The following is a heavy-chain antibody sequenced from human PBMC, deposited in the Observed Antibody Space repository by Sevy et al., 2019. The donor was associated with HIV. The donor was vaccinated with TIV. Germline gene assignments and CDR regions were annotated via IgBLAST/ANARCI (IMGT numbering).Heavy chain of an antibody. CDR3: TTDPIIVLLVTDGMDV. CDR2: IKSNADGGTI. D-gene: IGHD2-8*02. V-gene: IGHV3-15*01. J-gene: IGHJ6*02. Sequence: GGSLRLSCEASGFTFSYAWMNWVRQAPGKGLEWVGRIKSNADGGTIDYAAPVKGRFTTSRDDSKNTLYLKMNSLKIEDTAVYYCTTDPIIVLLVTDGMDVWGQGTTVTVSS. CDR1: GFTFSYAW.